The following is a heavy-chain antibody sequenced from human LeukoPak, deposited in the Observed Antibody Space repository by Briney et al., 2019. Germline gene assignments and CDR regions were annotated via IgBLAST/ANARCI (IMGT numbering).Heavy chain of an antibody. V-gene: IGHV4-59*08. CDR3: ARHGHRTRKLLVGAGVHHYYTDV. Sequence: SETLSLTCTVSGGSISSYYGTCVRQPPGKGLEWIGYIYYSGSTNYNPSLKSRVTISVDTSKNQFSLKLSSVTAADTAVYYCARHGHRTRKLLVGAGVHHYYTDVWGKGTTVTVSS. J-gene: IGHJ6*03. CDR1: GGSISSYY. CDR2: IYYSGST. D-gene: IGHD6-19*01.